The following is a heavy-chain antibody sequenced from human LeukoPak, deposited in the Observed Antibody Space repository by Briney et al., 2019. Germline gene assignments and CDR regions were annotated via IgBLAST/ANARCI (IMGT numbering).Heavy chain of an antibody. D-gene: IGHD6-13*01. Sequence: PGRSLRLSCAASGFSFSNYWMSWVRQAPGKGLEWVSSISENGRAKPYVASVRGRFTISRDNTKNSLYLQMNSLRVEDTAVYYCARGGAAAARKRGIDYSGQGTLVTVSS. CDR2: ISENGRAK. J-gene: IGHJ4*02. CDR1: GFSFSNYW. V-gene: IGHV3-7*01. CDR3: ARGGAAAARKRGIDY.